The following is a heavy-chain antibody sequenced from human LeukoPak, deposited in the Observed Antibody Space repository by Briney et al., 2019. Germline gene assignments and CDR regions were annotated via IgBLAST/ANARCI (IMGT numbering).Heavy chain of an antibody. CDR1: GFTFSSYW. J-gene: IGHJ4*02. Sequence: GGSLRLSCAASGFTFSSYWMHWVRQAPGKGLVWVSRINSDGSSTSYADSVKGRFTISRDNAKNSLYLQMNSLRAEDTAVYYCASYWIEEQWLAGDTFDYWGQGTLVTVSS. D-gene: IGHD6-19*01. V-gene: IGHV3-74*01. CDR3: ASYWIEEQWLAGDTFDY. CDR2: INSDGSST.